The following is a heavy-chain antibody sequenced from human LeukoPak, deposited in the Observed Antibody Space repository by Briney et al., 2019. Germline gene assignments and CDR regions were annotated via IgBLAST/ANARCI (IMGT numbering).Heavy chain of an antibody. Sequence: GGSLRLSCAASGFTFSDYYMSWIRQAPGMGLEWVAIISYDGSNKYYADSVKGRFTISRDNSRNTLYLQMNSLRAEDTALYYCAKVRVDAYVSPNDYWGQGTLVTVSS. CDR3: AKVRVDAYVSPNDY. V-gene: IGHV3-30*18. J-gene: IGHJ4*02. CDR1: GFTFSDYY. D-gene: IGHD3-16*01. CDR2: ISYDGSNK.